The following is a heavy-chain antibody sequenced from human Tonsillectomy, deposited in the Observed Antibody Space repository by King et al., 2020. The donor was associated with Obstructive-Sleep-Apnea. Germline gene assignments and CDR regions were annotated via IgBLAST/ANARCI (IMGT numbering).Heavy chain of an antibody. CDR2: IYYSGST. Sequence: QLQESGPGLVKPSETLSLTCTVSGGSISSYYWSWIRQPPGKGLEWIGYIYYSGSTNYNPSLNSRVTLSVQTSNNQFSLKLSSVTTADTAVYYWARYSTGWYPDYYYGMDVWGQGTPVTVSS. CDR1: GGSISSYY. J-gene: IGHJ6*02. D-gene: IGHD6-19*01. V-gene: IGHV4-59*01. CDR3: ARYSTGWYPDYYYGMDV.